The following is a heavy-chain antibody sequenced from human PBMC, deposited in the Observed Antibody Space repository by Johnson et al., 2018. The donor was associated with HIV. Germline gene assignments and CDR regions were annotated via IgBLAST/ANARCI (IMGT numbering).Heavy chain of an antibody. Sequence: EVQLVESGGGFVQPGGSLRLSCAASGFTFSSYAMSWVRQAPGKGLEWVSAISGSGGSTYYADSVKCRFTISRDNSKNTRYRQMNSLRAGDTAVYYCARGSEDAFDIWGQGTMVTVSS. D-gene: IGHD3-16*01. CDR3: ARGSEDAFDI. V-gene: IGHV3-23*04. CDR2: ISGSGGST. J-gene: IGHJ3*02. CDR1: GFTFSSYA.